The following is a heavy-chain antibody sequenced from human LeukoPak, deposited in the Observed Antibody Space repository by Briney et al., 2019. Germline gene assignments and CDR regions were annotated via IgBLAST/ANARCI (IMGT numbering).Heavy chain of an antibody. CDR1: GNSISSGDNY. D-gene: IGHD3-22*01. V-gene: IGHV4-61*02. J-gene: IGHJ4*02. Sequence: SETLSLTCTVSGNSISSGDNYWSWIRQPAGTGLEWIGRIYTSGSTNYNPSLKSRVTISGDTSKNQFSLRLSSVTAADTAVYYCARFPITMIVVVIKRGGYFDYWGQGTLVTVSS. CDR2: IYTSGST. CDR3: ARFPITMIVVVIKRGGYFDY.